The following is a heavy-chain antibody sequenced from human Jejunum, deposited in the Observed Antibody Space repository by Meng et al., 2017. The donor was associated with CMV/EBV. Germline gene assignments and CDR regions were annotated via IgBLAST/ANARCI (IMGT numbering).Heavy chain of an antibody. CDR2: VSDSGGST. V-gene: IGHV3-23*01. Sequence: WVRQAPGKGLEWVSGVSDSGGSTNYADSVKGRFTISRDNSKNTLYLQMSGLRAEDTAVYYCAKPDPSIRYCSGNNCYLKDGFETWGQGTVVTVSS. CDR3: AKPDPSIRYCSGNNCYLKDGFET. D-gene: IGHD2-15*01. J-gene: IGHJ3*02.